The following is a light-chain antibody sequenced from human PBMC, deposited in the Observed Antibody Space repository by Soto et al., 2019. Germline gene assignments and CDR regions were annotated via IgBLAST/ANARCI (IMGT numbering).Light chain of an antibody. CDR2: DAS. J-gene: IGKJ4*01. V-gene: IGKV3-11*01. CDR1: QSVSRY. Sequence: EIVLTQSPATLSLSPGERATLSCRASQSVSRYIAWYQQKPGQAPRLLIYDASNRAPGIPARFSGSGSGTDFTLTISSLEPEDFAVYFCQQRSYWPQLTFGGGTKVEIK. CDR3: QQRSYWPQLT.